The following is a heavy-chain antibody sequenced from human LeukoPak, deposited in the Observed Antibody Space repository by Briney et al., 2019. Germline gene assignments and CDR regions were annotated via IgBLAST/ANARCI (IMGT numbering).Heavy chain of an antibody. CDR3: ARGEGYDFWSGYYFDI. V-gene: IGHV3-21*01. J-gene: IGHJ3*02. CDR1: GFTFSSYS. D-gene: IGHD3-3*01. CDR2: ISSSSSYI. Sequence: GGSLRLSCAASGFTFSSYSMNWVRQAPGKGLEWVSSISSSSSYIYYADSVKGRFTISRDNAKNSLYLQMNSLRAEDTAVYYCARGEGYDFWSGYYFDIWGQGSMVTVSS.